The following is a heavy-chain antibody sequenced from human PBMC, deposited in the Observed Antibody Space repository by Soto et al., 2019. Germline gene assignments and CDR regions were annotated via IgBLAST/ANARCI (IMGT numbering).Heavy chain of an antibody. CDR3: ARDRDIVVVPAAISNYYYGMDV. CDR2: ISAYNGNT. J-gene: IGHJ6*02. CDR1: GYTFTSYG. V-gene: IGHV1-18*04. Sequence: VKLVQSGAEVKKPGASVKVSGKASGYTFTSYGISWVGQAPGQGLEWMGGISAYNGNTNYAQKLQGRVTMTTDTSTSTAYMELRSLRSDDTAVYYCARDRDIVVVPAAISNYYYGMDVWGQGTTVTVSS. D-gene: IGHD2-2*02.